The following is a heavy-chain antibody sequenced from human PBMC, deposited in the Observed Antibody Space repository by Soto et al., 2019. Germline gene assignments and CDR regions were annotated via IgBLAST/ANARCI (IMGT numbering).Heavy chain of an antibody. CDR3: ARLRITMVRGVIGYYYYGMDV. CDR1: GDSIRSYC. Sequence: SGTLSLTCTASGDSIRSYCWTWIRQPPGEGLEWIGCICNSGTTNYNPSLKSRVAISIDTQKNQFSLQLSSVTAADTAVYYCARLRITMVRGVIGYYYYGMDVWGQGTTVTVSS. V-gene: IGHV4-59*08. D-gene: IGHD3-10*01. J-gene: IGHJ6*02. CDR2: ICNSGTT.